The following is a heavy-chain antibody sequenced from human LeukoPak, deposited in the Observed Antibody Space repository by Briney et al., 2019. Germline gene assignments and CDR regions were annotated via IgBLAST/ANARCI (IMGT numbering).Heavy chain of an antibody. CDR2: IYHSGST. V-gene: IGHV4-30-2*01. Sequence: SQTLSLTCAVSGGSISSGGYSWSWVRQPPGKGLEWIGYIYHSGSTYYNPSLKSRVTISVDRPKNQFSLKLSSVTAADTAVYYCARETGITGTGYFDYWGQGTLVTVSS. CDR3: ARETGITGTGYFDY. CDR1: GGSISSGGYS. J-gene: IGHJ4*02. D-gene: IGHD1-7*01.